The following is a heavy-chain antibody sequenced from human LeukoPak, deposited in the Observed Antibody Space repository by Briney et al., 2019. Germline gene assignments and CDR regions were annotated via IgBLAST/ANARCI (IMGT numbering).Heavy chain of an antibody. CDR3: ASFVVLDLFDP. Sequence: GGSLRLSCAASGFTFSSYSMNWVRQAPGKGLEWVSSISSSSSYIYYADSVKGRFTISRDNAKNSLYLQMNSLRAEDTAVYYCASFVVLDLFDPWGQGTLVTVSS. D-gene: IGHD2-21*01. CDR2: ISSSSSYI. CDR1: GFTFSSYS. V-gene: IGHV3-21*01. J-gene: IGHJ5*02.